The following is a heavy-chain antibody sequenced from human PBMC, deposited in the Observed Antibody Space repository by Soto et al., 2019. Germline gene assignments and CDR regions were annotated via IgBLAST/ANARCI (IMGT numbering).Heavy chain of an antibody. V-gene: IGHV3-15*01. D-gene: IGHD1-1*01. CDR3: TTTNSRLEPPTNDS. J-gene: IGHJ4*02. Sequence: EVQLVESGGGLVKPGGSLRLSCAGSGFTFSNAWVSWVRRAPGKGLEWVGRIKSDAYGGAIDYAAHVQGRFTISRDDSKNTLFLQMNNLRAEDTAVYFCTTTNSRLEPPTNDSWGQGTPVIVSS. CDR1: GFTFSNAW. CDR2: IKSDAYGGAI.